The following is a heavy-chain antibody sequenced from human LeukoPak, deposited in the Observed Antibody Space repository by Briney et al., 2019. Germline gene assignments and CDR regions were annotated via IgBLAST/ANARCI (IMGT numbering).Heavy chain of an antibody. CDR2: IYYSGST. J-gene: IGHJ3*02. CDR1: GGSLSSYY. CDR3: ARDYYFLGAFDI. D-gene: IGHD3-22*01. V-gene: IGHV4-59*01. Sequence: SETLSLTCTVSGGSLSSYYWSWIRQPPGKGLEWIGYIYYSGSTNYNPSLKSRVTISVDTSKNRFSLKLSSVTAADTAVYYCARDYYFLGAFDIWGQGTMVTVSS.